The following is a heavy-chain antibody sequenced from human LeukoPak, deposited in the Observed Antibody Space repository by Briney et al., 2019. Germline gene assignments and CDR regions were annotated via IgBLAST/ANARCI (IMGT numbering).Heavy chain of an antibody. CDR2: IYYSGST. Sequence: KSSETLSLTCTVSGGSISSYYWSWIRQLPGKGLEWIGYIYYSGSTNYNPSLKSRVTISVDTPKNQFSLKLSSVTAADTAVYYCARLNYYYYYGMDVWGQGTTVTVSS. V-gene: IGHV4-59*01. J-gene: IGHJ6*02. CDR3: ARLNYYYYYGMDV. CDR1: GGSISSYY.